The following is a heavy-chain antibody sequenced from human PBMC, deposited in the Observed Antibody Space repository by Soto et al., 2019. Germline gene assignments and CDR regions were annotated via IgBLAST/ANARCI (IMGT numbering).Heavy chain of an antibody. J-gene: IGHJ4*02. V-gene: IGHV3-72*01. Sequence: EVQLVESGGGLGQPGGSLRLSCAASGFTFSDHYVDWVRQAPGKGLEWVARIRNKANSYSTEYAASAKGRFTISRDDSKNLGYLQMSSLKTEDTAVYYCARIRLVSYDLKYFDYWGQGTLVTVSS. D-gene: IGHD5-12*01. CDR3: ARIRLVSYDLKYFDY. CDR1: GFTFSDHY. CDR2: IRNKANSYST.